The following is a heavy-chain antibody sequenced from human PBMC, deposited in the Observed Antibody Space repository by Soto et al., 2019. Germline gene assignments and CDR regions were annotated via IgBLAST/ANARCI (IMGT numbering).Heavy chain of an antibody. J-gene: IGHJ4*02. V-gene: IGHV3-21*01. Sequence: GGSLRLSCEASGFTFSRVSMNWVLQVPGKGLEWVASISSASSETWYADSVKGRFIISRDNAQNSLFLQMNTLRPEDSAIYYCARVAYWGPGTQVTVSS. CDR2: ISSASSET. CDR1: GFTFSRVS. CDR3: ARVAY.